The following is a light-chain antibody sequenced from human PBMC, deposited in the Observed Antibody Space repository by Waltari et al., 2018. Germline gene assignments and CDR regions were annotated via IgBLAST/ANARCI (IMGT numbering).Light chain of an antibody. CDR3: QQYNSYEWT. V-gene: IGKV1-5*03. Sequence: DIQMTQFPSTLSASVGDRLTITCRASQSINSWLAWYQQKPGKAPKLLIYKASSLESGVPSRFSRSGSGTEFTLTISSLQPDDFATYYCQQYNSYEWTFGQGTKVAIK. J-gene: IGKJ1*01. CDR2: KAS. CDR1: QSINSW.